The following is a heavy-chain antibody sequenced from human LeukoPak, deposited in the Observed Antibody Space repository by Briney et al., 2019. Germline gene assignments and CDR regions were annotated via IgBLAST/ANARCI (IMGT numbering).Heavy chain of an antibody. CDR1: GGSISSSSYY. J-gene: IGHJ6*03. V-gene: IGHV4-39*01. CDR2: IYYSGST. CDR3: ARHVYWSTVTTDMDV. D-gene: IGHD4-11*01. Sequence: SETLSLTCTVSGGSISSSSYYWGWIRQPPGKGLEWIGSIYYSGSTYYIPSLKSRVTISVDTSKNQFSLKLSSVTAADTAVYYCARHVYWSTVTTDMDVWGKGTTVTVSS.